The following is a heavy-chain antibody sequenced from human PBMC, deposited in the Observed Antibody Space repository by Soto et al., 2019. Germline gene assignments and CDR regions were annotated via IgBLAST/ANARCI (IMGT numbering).Heavy chain of an antibody. V-gene: IGHV3-30*03. CDR3: ARGFSAGKGSPPDF. D-gene: IGHD6-13*01. CDR1: GFIFSRYG. J-gene: IGHJ4*02. Sequence: QVQLVESGGGVVQSGGSLRLSCGGSGFIFSRYGMHWVRQAPGKGLEWVTGISYDGGERFYADSVKGRFTISRDNSKNRLDLQMSSLRPEDTAVYYCARGFSAGKGSPPDFWGQGSLVTVSS. CDR2: ISYDGGER.